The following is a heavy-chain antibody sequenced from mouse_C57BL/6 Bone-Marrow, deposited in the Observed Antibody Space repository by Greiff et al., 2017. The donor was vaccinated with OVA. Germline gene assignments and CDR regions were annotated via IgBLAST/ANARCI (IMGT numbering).Heavy chain of an antibody. CDR3: ARSRGLRLYYYAMDY. Sequence: VKLQQPGAELVRPGSSVKLSCKASGYTFTSYWMHWVKQRPIQGLEWIGNIDPSDSETHYNQKFKDKATLTVDKSSSTAYMHLSSLTSEDSAVYYGARSRGLRLYYYAMDYWGQGTSVTVSS. D-gene: IGHD2-4*01. CDR2: IDPSDSET. J-gene: IGHJ4*01. CDR1: GYTFTSYW. V-gene: IGHV1-52*01.